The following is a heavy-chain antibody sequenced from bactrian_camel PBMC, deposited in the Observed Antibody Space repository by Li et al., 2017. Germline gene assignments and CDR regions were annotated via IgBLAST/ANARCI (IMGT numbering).Heavy chain of an antibody. D-gene: IGHD1*01. V-gene: IGHV3S26*01. CDR2: LYTGSTYT. CDR3: KTFGFRCQTNP. J-gene: IGHJ6*01. Sequence: HVQLVESGGGSVQPGGSLRLSCAASGFTFSNYCMAWFHQTPEKLREGVAALYTGSTYTIYADSVKGRFTISQDKVKDTVYLQMNSLKPEDTALYSCKTFGFRCQTNPWGQGTQVTVS. CDR1: GFTFSNYC.